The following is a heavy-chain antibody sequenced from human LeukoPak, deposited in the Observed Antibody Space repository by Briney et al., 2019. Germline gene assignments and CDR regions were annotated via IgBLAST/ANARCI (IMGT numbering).Heavy chain of an antibody. CDR3: AKGGYSSGWRNYFEY. D-gene: IGHD6-19*01. CDR1: GFTFSSYG. J-gene: IGHJ4*02. Sequence: GGSLRLSCAASGFTFSSYGITWVRQAPGKGLEWVSTISATGGSTYYADSVKGRFTISRDNSKDTLYLQMNSLRAEDTAVYYCAKGGYSSGWRNYFEYWGQGTLVTVSS. CDR2: ISATGGST. V-gene: IGHV3-23*01.